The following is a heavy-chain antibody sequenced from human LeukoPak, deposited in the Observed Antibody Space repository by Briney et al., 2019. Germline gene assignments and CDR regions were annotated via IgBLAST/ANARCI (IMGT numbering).Heavy chain of an antibody. V-gene: IGHV3-7*01. CDR1: AFTSSAFW. CDR3: VRLRRNSDRSYYYYYYDH. J-gene: IGHJ4*02. CDR2: INKDATEK. Sequence: GGSLTLSCAPSAFTSSAFWMSWVRRPPGNGLEWVANINKDATEKEYVDSVKGRFSIFRDNAKNSVFLQMNGLTVEDTAVYYCVRLRRNSDRSYYYYYYDHWGQGILVTVSS. D-gene: IGHD3-22*01.